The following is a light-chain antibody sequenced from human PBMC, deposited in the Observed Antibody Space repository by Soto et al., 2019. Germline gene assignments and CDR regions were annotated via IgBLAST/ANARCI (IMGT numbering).Light chain of an antibody. J-gene: IGKJ1*01. Sequence: IQMTQYPSTLSASVGDRGTITCRASQSISIWLAWYQQKPGKAPKLLIYKASSLESEVPSRFSGSGSGTEFTLTINSLQPDDSATYYCQQYNSDSTFGQGTKVEIK. CDR1: QSISIW. V-gene: IGKV1-5*03. CDR2: KAS. CDR3: QQYNSDST.